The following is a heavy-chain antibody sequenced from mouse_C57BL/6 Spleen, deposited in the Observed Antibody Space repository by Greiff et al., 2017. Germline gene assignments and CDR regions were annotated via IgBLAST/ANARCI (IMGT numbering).Heavy chain of an antibody. V-gene: IGHV3-6*01. CDR3: ARGGGTNYAMDY. CDR2: ISYDGSN. CDR1: GYSITSGYY. Sequence: EVQLQESGPGLVKPSQSLSLTCSVTGYSITSGYYWNWIRQFPGNKLEWMGYISYDGSNNFNPSLKNRISITRDTSKNQFFLKLNSVTTEDTATYYGARGGGTNYAMDYWGQGTSVTVSS. J-gene: IGHJ4*01. D-gene: IGHD1-1*02.